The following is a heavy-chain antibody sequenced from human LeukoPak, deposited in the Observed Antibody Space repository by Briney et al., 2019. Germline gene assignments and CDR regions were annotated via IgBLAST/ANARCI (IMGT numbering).Heavy chain of an antibody. V-gene: IGHV3-7*01. D-gene: IGHD4-17*01. CDR3: ARPTVTTGVDAFDI. CDR1: GFRFTNYW. Sequence: GGSLRLSCAASGFRFTNYWMTWVRQAPGKGLDWVANIKHDGSEKYYVDSVKGRFTISRDNAKNSLYLQMNSLRVEDMAVYYCARPTVTTGVDAFDIWGQGTMVTVSS. CDR2: IKHDGSEK. J-gene: IGHJ3*02.